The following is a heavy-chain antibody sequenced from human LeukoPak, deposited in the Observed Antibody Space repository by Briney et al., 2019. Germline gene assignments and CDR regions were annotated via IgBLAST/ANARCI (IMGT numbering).Heavy chain of an antibody. Sequence: GASVKVSCKASGYTFTGYYMHWVRQAPRQGLEWMGWINPNSGGTNYAQKFQGRVTMTRDTSISTAYMELSRLRSDDTAVYYCARSRITIFGVVIISRQNWFDPWGQGTLVTVSS. CDR1: GYTFTGYY. D-gene: IGHD3-3*01. V-gene: IGHV1-2*02. CDR2: INPNSGGT. J-gene: IGHJ5*02. CDR3: ARSRITIFGVVIISRQNWFDP.